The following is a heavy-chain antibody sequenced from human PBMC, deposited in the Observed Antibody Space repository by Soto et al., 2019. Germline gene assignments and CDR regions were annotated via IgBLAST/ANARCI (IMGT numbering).Heavy chain of an antibody. Sequence: GASVKVSFKASGFTFSTSAVQWLRQARGQRPEWMGWIVGGSGNTNYAQNSQERVIITRDMSTSTVYMELSSLRSDDTAVYFCAARRSGLYAMDVWGQGTTVTVSS. D-gene: IGHD1-26*01. CDR1: GFTFSTSA. J-gene: IGHJ6*02. CDR2: IVGGSGNT. V-gene: IGHV1-58*01. CDR3: AARRSGLYAMDV.